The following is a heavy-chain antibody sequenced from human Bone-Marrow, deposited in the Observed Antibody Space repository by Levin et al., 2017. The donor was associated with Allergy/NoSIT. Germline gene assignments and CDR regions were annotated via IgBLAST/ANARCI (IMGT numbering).Heavy chain of an antibody. CDR3: ASDNFYNHTYYFYAFAS. J-gene: IGHJ5*01. CDR2: ISDGGSET. CDR1: GFT. V-gene: IGHV3-33*04. Sequence: RSGGSLRLSCRGSGFTHWIRQAAGKGLEWLAHISDGGSETRYADSVKGRFIISTDNPTNTLYLEMKSLRPDDTAVYYCASDNFYNHTYYFYAFASWGQGAQVTVSS. D-gene: IGHD2/OR15-2a*01.